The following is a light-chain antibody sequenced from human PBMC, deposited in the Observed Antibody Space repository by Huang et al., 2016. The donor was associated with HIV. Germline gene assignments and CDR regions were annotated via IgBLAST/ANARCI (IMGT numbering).Light chain of an antibody. CDR2: GAS. J-gene: IGKJ1*01. CDR3: QQSYNTPPT. Sequence: DIQMTQSQASLSASVGDRVTITCRATQSISNYVNWYQQKPGKAPTLLIYGASTLQSGVPSRFSGSGSGTDFTLTISSLQPEDFTTYYCQQSYNTPPTFGQGTKVEI. CDR1: QSISNY. V-gene: IGKV1-39*01.